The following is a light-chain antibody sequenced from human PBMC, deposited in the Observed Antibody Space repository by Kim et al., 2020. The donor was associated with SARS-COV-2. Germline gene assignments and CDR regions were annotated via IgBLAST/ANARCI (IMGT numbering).Light chain of an antibody. J-gene: IGKJ2*01. CDR1: QSVSSSY. CDR3: QQYGTSPYT. Sequence: ENVLTQSPGTLSLSPGERATLSCRASQSVSSSYLAWYQQKPGQAPRLLIYGASSRATGIPDRFSGSGSETDFTLTISRLEPEDFAVYYCQQYGTSPYTFGQGTELEI. V-gene: IGKV3-20*01. CDR2: GAS.